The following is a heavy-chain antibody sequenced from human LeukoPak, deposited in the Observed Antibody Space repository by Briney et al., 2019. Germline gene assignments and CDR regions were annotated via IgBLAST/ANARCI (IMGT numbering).Heavy chain of an antibody. CDR1: GFTFSSYT. J-gene: IGHJ6*03. Sequence: GGSLRLSCVASGFTFSSYTLSWVRQAPGKGLEWVSSVSTSGGTTYSADSVKGRFTISRDNSKNTLYLQMNSLRAEDTAVFYCARSSRRVGASTPYYYYFYMDVWGKGTTVTVSS. CDR2: VSTSGGTT. D-gene: IGHD1-26*01. CDR3: ARSSRRVGASTPYYYYFYMDV. V-gene: IGHV3-23*01.